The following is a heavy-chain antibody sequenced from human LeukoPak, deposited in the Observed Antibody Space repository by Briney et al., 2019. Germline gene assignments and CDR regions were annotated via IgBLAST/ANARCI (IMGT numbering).Heavy chain of an antibody. Sequence: GGSLRLSCAASGFTFGSYAMHWVRQAPGKGLEWVAVISYDGSNKYYADSVKGRFTISRDNSKNTLYLQMNSLRAEDTAVYYCARDESTIFGVVTNWFDPWGQGTLVTVSS. CDR2: ISYDGSNK. J-gene: IGHJ5*02. CDR3: ARDESTIFGVVTNWFDP. V-gene: IGHV3-30-3*01. D-gene: IGHD3-3*01. CDR1: GFTFGSYA.